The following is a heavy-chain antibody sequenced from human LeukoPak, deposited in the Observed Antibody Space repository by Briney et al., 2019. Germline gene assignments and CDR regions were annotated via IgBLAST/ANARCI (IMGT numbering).Heavy chain of an antibody. Sequence: VASVKVSCKASGYTFTGYYMHWVRQAPGQGLEWMGWINPNSGGTNYEQKFQGRVTMTRDTSISTAYMELSRLRSDDTAVYYCARYYYDILTGYSNWFDPWGQGTLVTVSS. J-gene: IGHJ5*02. CDR2: INPNSGGT. CDR3: ARYYYDILTGYSNWFDP. D-gene: IGHD3-9*01. V-gene: IGHV1-2*02. CDR1: GYTFTGYY.